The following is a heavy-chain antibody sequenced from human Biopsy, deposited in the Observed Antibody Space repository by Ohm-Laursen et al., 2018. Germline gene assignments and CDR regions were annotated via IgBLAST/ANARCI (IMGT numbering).Heavy chain of an antibody. Sequence: GTLSLTCTVSDASASSGRYYWTWIRQPPRKPLEWIGYFYSSGTTRYNPSLESRLSISMDTSKNEVSLRLQSVTAADTAIYYCTRATNSTGWPYYYFYGMDIWGQGTTATVSS. J-gene: IGHJ6*02. CDR1: DASASSGRYY. D-gene: IGHD2/OR15-2a*01. V-gene: IGHV4-61*01. CDR2: FYSSGTT. CDR3: TRATNSTGWPYYYFYGMDI.